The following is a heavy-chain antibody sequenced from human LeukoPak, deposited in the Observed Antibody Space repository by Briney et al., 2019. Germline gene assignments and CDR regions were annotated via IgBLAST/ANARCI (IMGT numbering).Heavy chain of an antibody. CDR1: GVTFSSYA. Sequence: GGSLRLSCAASGVTFSSYAMSWVCQAPGKGLEWVSAIKGRFTISRDNSKNTLYLQMNSLRAEDTAVYYCAKDRRPDPEGVLEDNWFDPWGQGTLVTVSS. CDR2: I. V-gene: IGHV3-23*01. CDR3: AKDRRPDPEGVLEDNWFDP. D-gene: IGHD1-1*01. J-gene: IGHJ5*02.